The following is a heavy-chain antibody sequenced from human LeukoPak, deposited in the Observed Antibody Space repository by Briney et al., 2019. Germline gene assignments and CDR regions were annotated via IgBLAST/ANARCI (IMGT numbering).Heavy chain of an antibody. CDR2: IIPIFGIA. V-gene: IGHV1-69*04. J-gene: IGHJ4*02. CDR1: GGTFISYA. Sequence: SMKVSCKASGGTFISYAFSWVRQAPGQGLEWMGRIIPIFGIANYAQKFQGRVAITADKSTSTAYMELSSLRSEDTAVYYCARDRGAYYYDSCALRAFDYWGQGTLVAVSS. D-gene: IGHD3-22*01. CDR3: ARDRGAYYYDSCALRAFDY.